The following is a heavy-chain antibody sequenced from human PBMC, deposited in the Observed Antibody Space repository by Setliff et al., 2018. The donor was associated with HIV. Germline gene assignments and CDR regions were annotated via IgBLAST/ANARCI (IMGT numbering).Heavy chain of an antibody. Sequence: SETLSLTCSVSGPSLSTGHHGGWIRQTPEKGLEWIGSSSDSGYTHYNPSLKSRVTISVDRSKNHLSLNVTSVTAADTAVYYCARISQLLDYAMDVWGQGTTVTVS. CDR3: ARISQLLDYAMDV. CDR2: SSDSGYT. J-gene: IGHJ6*01. CDR1: GPSLSTGHH. V-gene: IGHV4-38-2*02. D-gene: IGHD6-13*01.